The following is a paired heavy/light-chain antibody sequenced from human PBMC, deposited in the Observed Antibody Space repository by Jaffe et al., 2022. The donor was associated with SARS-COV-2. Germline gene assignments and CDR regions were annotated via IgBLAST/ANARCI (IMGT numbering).Light chain of an antibody. Sequence: SYVLTQPPSVSVAPGKTARITCGGNNVGTKSVHWFQQKPGQAPVVVIYYDSDRPSGISERFSGSNSGNTATLTISRVEAGDEADYYCQVWDGSGNQYVFGTGTKVTVL. CDR3: QVWDGSGNQYV. J-gene: IGLJ1*01. CDR2: YDS. V-gene: IGLV3-21*04. CDR1: NVGTKS.
Heavy chain of an antibody. Sequence: QVQLQESGPGLVKPSETLSLTCTVSGGSISSYYLSWIRQPPGKGLEWIGYKYYYGSTNYNPSLKGRVTMSIDTSKNQFSLKLSSVTAADTAVYYCARESTGTGDPGHWGQGTLVTVSS. CDR2: KYYYGST. CDR1: GGSISSYY. J-gene: IGHJ4*02. CDR3: ARESTGTGDPGH. D-gene: IGHD7-27*01. V-gene: IGHV4-59*01.